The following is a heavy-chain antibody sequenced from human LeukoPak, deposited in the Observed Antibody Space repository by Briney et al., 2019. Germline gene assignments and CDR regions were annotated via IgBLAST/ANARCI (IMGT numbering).Heavy chain of an antibody. D-gene: IGHD1-7*01. CDR3: ARDYNWNFANSSPFDY. J-gene: IGHJ4*02. Sequence: GASVKVSCKSSGDTPHSHAISWVRQVPGQGLEWMGRIIPAFGTANYAQKFQGRVAITADKSTRTAYMEMSSLRSEDTAVYYCARDYNWNFANSSPFDYWGQGTLVTVSS. CDR1: GDTPHSHA. CDR2: IIPAFGTA. V-gene: IGHV1-69*06.